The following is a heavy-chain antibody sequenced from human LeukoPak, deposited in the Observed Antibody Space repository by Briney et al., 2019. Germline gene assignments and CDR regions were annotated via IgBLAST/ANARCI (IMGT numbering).Heavy chain of an antibody. CDR3: ARADERTRGAFDI. CDR1: GFTFSSYS. D-gene: IGHD1-7*01. V-gene: IGHV3-21*01. J-gene: IGHJ3*02. CDR2: ISSSSSYI. Sequence: PGRSLRLSCAASGFTFSSYSMNWVRQAPGKGLEWVSSISSSSSYIYYADSVKGRFTISRDNAKNSLYLQMNSLRAEDTAVYYCARADERTRGAFDIWGQGTMVTVSS.